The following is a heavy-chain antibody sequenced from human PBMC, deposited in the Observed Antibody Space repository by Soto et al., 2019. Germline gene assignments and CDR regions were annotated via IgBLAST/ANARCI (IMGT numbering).Heavy chain of an antibody. Sequence: GGSLRLSCAASGFTFSSYGMHWVRQAPGKGLEWVAVIWYDGSNKYYADSVKGRFTISRDNSKNTLYLQMNSLRAEDTAVYYCARDLLGDGYNLVDYWGQGTLVTVSS. CDR3: ARDLLGDGYNLVDY. CDR1: GFTFSSYG. D-gene: IGHD5-12*01. CDR2: IWYDGSNK. J-gene: IGHJ4*02. V-gene: IGHV3-33*01.